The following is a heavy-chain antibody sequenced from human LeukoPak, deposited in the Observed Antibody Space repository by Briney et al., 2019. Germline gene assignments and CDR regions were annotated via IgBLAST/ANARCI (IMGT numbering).Heavy chain of an antibody. D-gene: IGHD2-15*01. V-gene: IGHV1-69*13. CDR3: ARGSYCSGGSCYYYFDY. J-gene: IGHJ4*02. CDR1: GGTFSSYA. CDR2: IIPIFGTA. Sequence: SVKVSCKASGGTFSSYAISWVRQAPGQGLEWMGGIIPIFGTANYAQKFQGSVTITADESTSTAYMELSSLRSEDTAVYYCARGSYCSGGSCYYYFDYWGQGTLVTVSS.